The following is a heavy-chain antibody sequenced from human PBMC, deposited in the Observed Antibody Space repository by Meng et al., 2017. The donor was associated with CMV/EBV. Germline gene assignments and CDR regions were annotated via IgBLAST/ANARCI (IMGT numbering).Heavy chain of an antibody. CDR1: GFTFSSYS. J-gene: IGHJ4*02. D-gene: IGHD2-2*02. CDR3: ANYCSSTSCYTRSDY. CDR2: ISSSSSTI. Sequence: GGSLRLSCAASGFTFSSYSMNWVRQAPGKGLEWVSYISSSSSTIYYADSVKGRFTISRDNAKNSLYLQMNSLRAEDTAVYYCANYCSSTSCYTRSDYWGQGTLVTVSS. V-gene: IGHV3-48*04.